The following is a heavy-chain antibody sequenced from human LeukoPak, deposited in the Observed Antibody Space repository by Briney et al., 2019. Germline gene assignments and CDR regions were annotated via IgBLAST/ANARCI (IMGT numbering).Heavy chain of an antibody. CDR2: IRSGGTNT. Sequence: GGSLRLSCAASGFTFDDYAMHWVRQAPGKGLEWVSYIRSGGTNTDYTGSVKGRFTISRDNAKNSLYLQMNSLRAEDTAVYYCAREGYSGYVDFDYWGQGTLVTVSS. CDR3: AREGYSGYVDFDY. J-gene: IGHJ4*02. D-gene: IGHD5-12*01. V-gene: IGHV3-48*03. CDR1: GFTFDDYA.